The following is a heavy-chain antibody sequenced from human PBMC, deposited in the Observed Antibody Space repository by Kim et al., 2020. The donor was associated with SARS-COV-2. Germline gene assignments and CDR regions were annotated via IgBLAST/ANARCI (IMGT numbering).Heavy chain of an antibody. V-gene: IGHV3-64D*09. J-gene: IGHJ5*02. CDR1: GFTFSNYT. CDR2: IGSNGSTT. Sequence: GGSLRLSCSASGFTFSNYTMHWVRQAPGKGLEYVSAIGSNGSTTYYADSVKGRFSISRDNSKNTLYLQMSSLRPEDTAVYYCVKRLDPWGQGTLVIVSS. CDR3: VKRLDP.